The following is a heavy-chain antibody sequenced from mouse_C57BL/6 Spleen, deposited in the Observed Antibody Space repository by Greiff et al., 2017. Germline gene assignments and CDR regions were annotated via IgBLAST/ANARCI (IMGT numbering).Heavy chain of an antibody. Sequence: QVQLQQPGAELVMPGASVKLSCKASGYTFTSYWMHWVKQRPGQGLEWIGEIDPSDSYTNYNQKFKGKSTLTVDKSSSTAYMQLSSLTSEDSAVDYCGVPSQLRDGVMDYWGQGTSVTVYS. CDR3: GVPSQLRDGVMDY. J-gene: IGHJ4*01. CDR1: GYTFTSYW. V-gene: IGHV1-69*01. D-gene: IGHD3-2*02. CDR2: IDPSDSYT.